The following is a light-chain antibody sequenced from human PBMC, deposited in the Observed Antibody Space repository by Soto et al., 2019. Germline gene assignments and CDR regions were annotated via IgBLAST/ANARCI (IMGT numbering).Light chain of an antibody. J-gene: IGKJ1*01. CDR3: QQYNSYTGT. CDR2: DAS. CDR1: QSISSW. Sequence: DIPMTQSPSTLSASVGDRDTITCRASQSISSWLAWYQQKPGKAPKLLIYDASSLESGVPSRFSGSGSGTEFTLTISSLQPDDFATYYCQQYNSYTGTFGQGTKVEIK. V-gene: IGKV1-5*01.